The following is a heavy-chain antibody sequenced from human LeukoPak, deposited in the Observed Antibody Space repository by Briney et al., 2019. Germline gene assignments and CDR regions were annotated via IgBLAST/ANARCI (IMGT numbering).Heavy chain of an antibody. J-gene: IGHJ4*02. V-gene: IGHV3-53*01. CDR1: GFTVSSNY. D-gene: IGHD4/OR15-4a*01. Sequence: GGSLRLSCAASGFTVSSNYMSWVRQAPGKGLEWVSVIYSGGSTYYADSVEGRFTISRDNSKNTLYLQMNSLRADDTAVYYCARRAGAYSHPYDYWGQGTLVTVSS. CDR2: IYSGGST. CDR3: ARRAGAYSHPYDY.